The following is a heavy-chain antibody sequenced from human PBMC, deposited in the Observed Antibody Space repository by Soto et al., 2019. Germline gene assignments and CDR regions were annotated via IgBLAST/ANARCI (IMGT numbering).Heavy chain of an antibody. CDR1: GFTFSSYI. CDR2: ISRSSRTI. J-gene: IGHJ3*02. V-gene: IGHV3-48*02. Sequence: GGSLRLSCAASGFTFSSYIMNWVRQAPGKGLEWVSYISRSSRTIYYADSVKGRFTISRDNAKNSLYLQMNSLRDEDTSVYYCARESYYFDSSTFDIWGQGTMVTVSS. CDR3: ARESYYFDSSTFDI. D-gene: IGHD3-22*01.